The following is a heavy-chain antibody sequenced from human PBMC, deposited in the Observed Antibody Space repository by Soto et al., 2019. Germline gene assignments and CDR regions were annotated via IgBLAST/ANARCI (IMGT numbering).Heavy chain of an antibody. V-gene: IGHV1-69*13. CDR1: GGTFSSYA. Sequence: GASVKVSCKASGGTFSSYAISWVRQAPGQGLEWMGRIIPIFGTANYAQKFQGRVTITADESTSTAYMELSSLRSEDTAVYYCARDFSGYDTHYGMDVWGQGTTVTVSS. D-gene: IGHD5-12*01. CDR2: IIPIFGTA. CDR3: ARDFSGYDTHYGMDV. J-gene: IGHJ6*02.